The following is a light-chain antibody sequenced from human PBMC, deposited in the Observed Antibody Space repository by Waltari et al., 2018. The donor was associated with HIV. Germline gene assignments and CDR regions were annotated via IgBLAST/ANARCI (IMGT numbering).Light chain of an antibody. CDR2: EVN. CDR1: SSDFGRFNL. Sequence: QSALTQPASVSGSPGQSITIPCSGTSSDFGRFNLVSWYQQHPGKAPKLMIYEVNKRPSGVSNRFSGSKSGNTASLTISGLQAEDEADYYCCSYAGSPYVFGTGTKVTVL. V-gene: IGLV2-23*02. CDR3: CSYAGSPYV. J-gene: IGLJ1*01.